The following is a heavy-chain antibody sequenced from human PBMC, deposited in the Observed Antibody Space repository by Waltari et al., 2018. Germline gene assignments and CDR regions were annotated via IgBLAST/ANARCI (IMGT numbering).Heavy chain of an antibody. J-gene: IGHJ4*02. CDR2: IIPSLGIA. D-gene: IGHD5-18*01. CDR1: GGTFSSYT. Sequence: QVQLVQSGAEVKKPGSSVKVSCKASGGTFSSYTISWVRQAPGQGLEWMERIIPSLGIANYAQKFQGRVTITADKSTSTAYMELSSLRSEDTAVYYCARGRGMDTAMVTELNLDYWGQGTLVTVSS. V-gene: IGHV1-69*02. CDR3: ARGRGMDTAMVTELNLDY.